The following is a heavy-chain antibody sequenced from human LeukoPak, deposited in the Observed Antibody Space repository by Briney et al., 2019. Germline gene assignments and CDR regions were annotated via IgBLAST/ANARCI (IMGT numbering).Heavy chain of an antibody. V-gene: IGHV3-30*03. CDR3: AGIQLWPLMFYFDY. J-gene: IGHJ4*02. CDR2: ISYEDNE. Sequence: GGSLRLSCAASRFTFSLYGMHGVRQAPGRGLEWVAGISYEDNEYYADSVKGRFTISRDNSKNTLYLHMDSLRAEDSAVYFCAGIQLWPLMFYFDYWGQGTLVTVSS. CDR1: RFTFSLYG. D-gene: IGHD5-18*01.